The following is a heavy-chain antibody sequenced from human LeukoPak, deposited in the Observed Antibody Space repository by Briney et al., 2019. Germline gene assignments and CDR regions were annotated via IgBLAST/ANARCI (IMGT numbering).Heavy chain of an antibody. V-gene: IGHV3-53*01. D-gene: IGHD1-26*01. CDR3: ATISGSFEYLDY. CDR2: IYSGGST. J-gene: IGHJ4*02. CDR1: GFTVSSNY. Sequence: GGSLRLSCAASGFTVSSNYMSWVRQAPGKGLEWVSVIYSGGSTYYADSVKGRFTISRDNSKNTLYLQMNSLRAEDTAAYYCATISGSFEYLDYWGQGTLVTVSS.